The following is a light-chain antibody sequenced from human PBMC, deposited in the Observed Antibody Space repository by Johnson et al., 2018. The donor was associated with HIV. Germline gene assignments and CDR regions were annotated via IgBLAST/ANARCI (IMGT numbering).Light chain of an antibody. V-gene: IGLV1-51*01. CDR1: SSNIGNNY. J-gene: IGLJ1*01. CDR2: DNN. Sequence: VLTQSPSVSAAPGQKVTISCSGSSSNIGNNYVSWYQQLPGTAPKLLIYDNNKRPSGIPDRFSGSKSGTSATLGITGLQTGDEADYYCGSWDSSLSALYVFGTGTKVAVL. CDR3: GSWDSSLSALYV.